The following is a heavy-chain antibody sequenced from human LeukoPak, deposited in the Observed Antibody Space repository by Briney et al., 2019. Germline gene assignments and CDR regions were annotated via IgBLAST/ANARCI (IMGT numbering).Heavy chain of an antibody. CDR3: ARGSMVRGVIQYNWFDP. Sequence: PSETLSLTCAVYGGSFSGYYWSWIRQPPGKGLEWIGEIYHSGSTKYNPSLKSRVTISVDTSKNQFSLKLSSVTAADTAVYYCARGSMVRGVIQYNWFDPWGQGTLVTVSS. V-gene: IGHV4-34*01. CDR1: GGSFSGYY. CDR2: IYHSGST. D-gene: IGHD3-10*01. J-gene: IGHJ5*02.